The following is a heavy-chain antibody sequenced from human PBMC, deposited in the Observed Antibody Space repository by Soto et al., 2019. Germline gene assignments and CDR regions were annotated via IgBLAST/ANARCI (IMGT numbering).Heavy chain of an antibody. CDR2: ISGSGGST. Sequence: GGSLRLSCAASGFTFSSYAMSWVRQAPGKGLEWVSAISGSGGSTYYADSVKGRFTISRDNSKNTLYLQMNSLRAEGTAVYYCAKDYYDILTGYFGYWGQGTLVTVSS. CDR1: GFTFSSYA. D-gene: IGHD3-9*01. V-gene: IGHV3-23*01. J-gene: IGHJ4*02. CDR3: AKDYYDILTGYFGY.